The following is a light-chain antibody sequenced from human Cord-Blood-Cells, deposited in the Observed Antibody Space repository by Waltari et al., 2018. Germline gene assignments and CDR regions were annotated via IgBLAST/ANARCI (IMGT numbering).Light chain of an antibody. V-gene: IGKV3-15*01. Sequence: EIVMTQSPATLSVSPGERATLSCRASQSVSSNLAWYQQKPGQAPRLLSYGAFTRATGIPARFSGSGSGTEFTLTISSLQSEDFAVYYCQQYNNWTWTFGQGTKVESK. CDR3: QQYNNWTWT. CDR2: GAF. CDR1: QSVSSN. J-gene: IGKJ1*01.